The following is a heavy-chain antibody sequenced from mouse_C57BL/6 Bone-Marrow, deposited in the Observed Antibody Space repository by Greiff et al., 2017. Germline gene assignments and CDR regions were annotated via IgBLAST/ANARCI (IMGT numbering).Heavy chain of an antibody. CDR2: INPSSGSI. Sequence: VQLQQSGAELAKPGASVTLSCKASGYTFTSYWMPWVNQRPGQGLGWIGYINPSSGSIKYNQKFKDKATLTSDTSSSTAYMQLRSLTYEDSAVYYCARVKLRRAYVDYWGQGTTLTVSS. J-gene: IGHJ2*01. V-gene: IGHV1-7*01. CDR1: GYTFTSYW. D-gene: IGHD2-4*01. CDR3: ARVKLRRAYVDY.